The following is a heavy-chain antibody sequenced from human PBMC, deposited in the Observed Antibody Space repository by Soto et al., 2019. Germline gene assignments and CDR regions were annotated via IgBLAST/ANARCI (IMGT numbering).Heavy chain of an antibody. V-gene: IGHV3-9*01. Sequence: GGSLRLSCAASGFTFDDYAMHWVRQAPGEGLEWVSGISWNSGSIGYADSVKGRFTISRDNAKNSLYLQMNSLRAEDTALYYCAKDRLEWLSHGYYMDVWGKGTXVTVSS. CDR3: AKDRLEWLSHGYYMDV. J-gene: IGHJ6*03. D-gene: IGHD3-3*01. CDR1: GFTFDDYA. CDR2: ISWNSGSI.